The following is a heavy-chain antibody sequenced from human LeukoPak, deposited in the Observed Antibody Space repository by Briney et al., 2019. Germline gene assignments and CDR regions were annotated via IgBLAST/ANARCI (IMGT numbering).Heavy chain of an antibody. CDR2: IDHRGST. CDR1: GGASRGYY. J-gene: IGHJ4*02. Sequence: SETLSLTCAVYGGASRGYYSTWIRQSPGKGLDWIGEIDHRGSTHYNPSLQSRVIISVDTSKSQFSLKLNSVTATDTALYYCAWTRDGYLRFWSQGTLVTVSS. V-gene: IGHV4-34*01. D-gene: IGHD3-22*01. CDR3: AWTRDGYLRF.